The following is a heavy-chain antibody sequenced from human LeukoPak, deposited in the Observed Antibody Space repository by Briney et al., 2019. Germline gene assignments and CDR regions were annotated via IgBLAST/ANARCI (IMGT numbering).Heavy chain of an antibody. CDR3: ARGALSSYYGMDV. CDR2: IYTSGSI. V-gene: IGHV4-4*07. CDR1: GGSISSYY. Sequence: PSETLSLTCTVSGGSISSYYWSWIRQPAGKGLEWIGRIYTSGSIKYNPSLQSRVTISVDTSKNQLSLKVSSVTAADTAVYYCARGALSSYYGMDVWGHGTTVTVS. J-gene: IGHJ6*02.